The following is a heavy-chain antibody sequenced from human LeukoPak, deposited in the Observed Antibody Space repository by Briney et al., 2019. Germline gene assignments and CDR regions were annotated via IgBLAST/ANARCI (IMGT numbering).Heavy chain of an antibody. CDR3: ARDGATYYYDSSGYYYFDY. Sequence: PGGSLRLSCAASGFTFSSYWMSWVRQAPGKGLEWVANIKQDGSEKYYVDSVKGRFTISRDNAKNSLYLQMNSLRAEDTAVYYCARDGATYYYDSSGYYYFDYWGQGTLVTASS. D-gene: IGHD3-22*01. V-gene: IGHV3-7*01. CDR2: IKQDGSEK. J-gene: IGHJ4*02. CDR1: GFTFSSYW.